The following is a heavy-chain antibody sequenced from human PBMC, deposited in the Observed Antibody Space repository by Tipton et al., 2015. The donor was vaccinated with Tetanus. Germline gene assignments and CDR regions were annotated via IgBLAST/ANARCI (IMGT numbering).Heavy chain of an antibody. CDR1: GGSINSGGYF. V-gene: IGHV4-31*03. CDR3: ARDRHPYRISGAFRGNDALDI. J-gene: IGHJ3*02. D-gene: IGHD1-26*01. Sequence: TLSLTCSVSGGSINSGGYFWNWIRQQPGKGPEWIGYIFSGGTTFYSPSLNGRVSMSLDTSKNLFALRLASVTAADTAVYYCARDRHPYRISGAFRGNDALDIWGPGALVTVSS. CDR2: IFSGGTT.